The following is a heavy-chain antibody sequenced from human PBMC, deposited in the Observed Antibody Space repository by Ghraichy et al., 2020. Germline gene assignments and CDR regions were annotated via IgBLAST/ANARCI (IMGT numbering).Heavy chain of an antibody. V-gene: IGHV4-34*01. CDR1: GASFSSYF. CDR2: INHSGST. D-gene: IGHD2-15*01. CDR3: ARERYCSGGSCGLNWFDP. Sequence: SETRSLTCSVYGASFSSYFWSWIRQPPGKGLEWIGEINHSGSTNYNPSLKSRLTISVDTSKNQFSLRLSSVTAADTAVYYCARERYCSGGSCGLNWFDPWGQGTLVTVSS. J-gene: IGHJ5*02.